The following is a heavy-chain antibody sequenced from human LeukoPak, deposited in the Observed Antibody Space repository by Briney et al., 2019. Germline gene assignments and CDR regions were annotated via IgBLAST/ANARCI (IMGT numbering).Heavy chain of an antibody. V-gene: IGHV1-24*01. CDR3: AIRFLEWLLQDDAFDI. CDR1: GYTFTSYG. D-gene: IGHD3-3*01. J-gene: IGHJ3*02. Sequence: ASVKVSCKASGYTFTSYGISWVQQAPGQGLEWMGGFDPEDGETIYAQKFQGRVTMTEDTSTDTAYMELSSLRSEDTAVYYCAIRFLEWLLQDDAFDIWGQGTMVTVSS. CDR2: FDPEDGET.